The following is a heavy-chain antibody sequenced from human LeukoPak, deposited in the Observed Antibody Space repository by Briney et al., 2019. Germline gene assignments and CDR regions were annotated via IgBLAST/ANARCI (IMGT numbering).Heavy chain of an antibody. CDR2: ISYSSSYT. CDR3: AKDGSGSSLDV. CDR1: GFTFSGYS. D-gene: IGHD1-26*01. V-gene: IGHV3-21*01. Sequence: GGSLRLSCAASGFTFSGYSMNWVRQAPGKGLEWVSVISYSSSYTYYADSVKGRFTISRDNARNSLYLQMNSLRAEDTAVYYCAKDGSGSSLDVWGKGTTVTVSS. J-gene: IGHJ6*04.